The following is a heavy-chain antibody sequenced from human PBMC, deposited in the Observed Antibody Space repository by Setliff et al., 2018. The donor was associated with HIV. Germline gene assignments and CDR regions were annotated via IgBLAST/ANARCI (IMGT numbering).Heavy chain of an antibody. CDR1: GFTFSSYS. J-gene: IGHJ4*02. CDR2: ISSTGGTT. Sequence: PGGSLRLSCAASGFTFSSYSMNWVRQAPGKGLEWVSGISSTGGTTYYADSVKGRFTISRDNSRNTVYLQMNDLRAEDTAVYYCVKDVLKFWSGSGALDFWGPGTLVTVSS. V-gene: IGHV3-23*01. CDR3: VKDVLKFWSGSGALDF. D-gene: IGHD3-3*01.